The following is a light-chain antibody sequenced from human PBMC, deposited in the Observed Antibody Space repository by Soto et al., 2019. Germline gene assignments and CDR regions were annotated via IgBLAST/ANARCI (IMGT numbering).Light chain of an antibody. CDR1: SSNIGSNY. CDR2: SDT. CDR3: SAWDGSRRGRV. Sequence: QSVLPQSPSASGTPGQRVTISCSGSSSNIGSNYVYWYRQLPGTAPKLLIYSDTQRPSGVPDRFSGSKSGTSASLAISGLRSEDEAEYYCSAWDGSRRGRVVGGGTQLTVL. J-gene: IGLJ2*01. V-gene: IGLV1-47*02.